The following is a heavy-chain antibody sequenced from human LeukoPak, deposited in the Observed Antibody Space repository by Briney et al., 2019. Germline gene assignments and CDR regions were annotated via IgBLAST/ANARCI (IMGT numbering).Heavy chain of an antibody. D-gene: IGHD3-22*01. CDR3: ANISGDSRGYYDYNYYCMDF. J-gene: IGHJ6*02. CDR2: ISDDGSNK. CDR1: GFTFSTYG. V-gene: IGHV3-30*18. Sequence: GGALRLSCAPSGFTFSTYGMHWVRQAPVKGLEWVAVISDDGSNKYYADSVKGRFTISRDNSKNTLYLQMNSLRAKDTAVYYCANISGDSRGYYDYNYYCMDFWGQGTTVTVSS.